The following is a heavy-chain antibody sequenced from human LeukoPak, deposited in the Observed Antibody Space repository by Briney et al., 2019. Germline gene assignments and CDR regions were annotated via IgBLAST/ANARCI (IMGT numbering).Heavy chain of an antibody. V-gene: IGHV3-30*18. CDR1: GFTFSSYG. J-gene: IGHJ4*02. D-gene: IGHD4-17*01. CDR3: AKIGDSSVPFDY. Sequence: GSLILSCAASGFTFSSYGMHWVRQAPGKGLEWVAVISYDGSNKYYADSVKGRFTISRDNSKNTLYLQMNSLRAEDTAVYYCAKIGDSSVPFDYWGQGTLVTVSS. CDR2: ISYDGSNK.